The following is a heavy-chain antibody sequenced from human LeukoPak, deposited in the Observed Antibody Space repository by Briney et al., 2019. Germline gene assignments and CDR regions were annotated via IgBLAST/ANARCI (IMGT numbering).Heavy chain of an antibody. V-gene: IGHV1-18*01. CDR3: ARDLDGSGSYYTDY. CDR1: AYTFSNYG. D-gene: IGHD3-10*01. J-gene: IGHJ4*02. CDR2: ISAYNGNT. Sequence: ASVKVSCKTSAYTFSNYGFNWVRQAPGQGLEWMGWISAYNGNTKYAQRFQGRFTMTTDTSTSTAYMELRSLTSDDTAVYYCARDLDGSGSYYTDYWGQGTLATVSS.